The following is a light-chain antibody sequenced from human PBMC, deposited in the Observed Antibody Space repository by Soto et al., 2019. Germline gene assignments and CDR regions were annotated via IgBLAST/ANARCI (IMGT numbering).Light chain of an antibody. J-gene: IGKJ4*01. CDR1: QSVSSD. CDR3: QKYNNWPPIT. Sequence: IVMTQSPATLSVSPGERATLSCRASQSVSSDLAWYQQKPGQAPRLLIYDASTRATGIPARFSGSGSGTDFTLTITSLQSEDFAIYYCQKYNNWPPITFGGGTNGEIK. CDR2: DAS. V-gene: IGKV3-15*01.